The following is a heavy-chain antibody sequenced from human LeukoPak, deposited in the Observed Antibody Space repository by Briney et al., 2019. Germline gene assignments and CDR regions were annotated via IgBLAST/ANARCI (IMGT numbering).Heavy chain of an antibody. D-gene: IGHD6-19*01. V-gene: IGHV4-28*01. J-gene: IGHJ3*01. CDR1: GYSISSNNW. CDR2: IYYNGNT. CDR3: ARNQAVAANRGASDV. Sequence: PSDTLSLTCAVSGYSISSNNWWAWVRQPPGKGLEWIGYIYYNGNTYYNPYNPSLTSRVTMSVDTSKNQFSLELDSVTEIDTAMYYCARNQAVAANRGASDVWGQGTMVTVSS.